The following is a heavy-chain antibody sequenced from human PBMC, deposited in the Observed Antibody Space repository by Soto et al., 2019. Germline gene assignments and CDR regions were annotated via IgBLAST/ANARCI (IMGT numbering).Heavy chain of an antibody. V-gene: IGHV3-7*01. Sequence: SLRLSCAAYGFIFSDYSMSWVRHSPGERLEGVANIKQDGGEEDYVDSVKGRLTIYRDNAKSLLYLQMHSIRAEDTAVYYCARVYYECTVSTTYRSINFSGQVTMRTHSS. CDR2: IKQDGGEE. D-gene: IGHD3-22*01. CDR1: GFIFSDYS. J-gene: IGHJ3*01. CDR3: ARVYYECTVSTTYRSINF.